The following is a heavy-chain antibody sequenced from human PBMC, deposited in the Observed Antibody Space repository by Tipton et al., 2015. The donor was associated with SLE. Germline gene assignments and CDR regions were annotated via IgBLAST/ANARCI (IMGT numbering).Heavy chain of an antibody. CDR3: ARSPRGGGYYPYFFDY. CDR1: GGSFSGYY. CDR2: INHSGST. J-gene: IGHJ4*02. V-gene: IGHV4-34*01. D-gene: IGHD3-3*01. Sequence: LRLSCAVYGGSFSGYYWSWIRQPPGKGLEWIGEINHSGSTNYNPSLKSRVTISVDTSKNQFSLKLSSVTAADTAVYYCARSPRGGGYYPYFFDYWGQGTLGTVSS.